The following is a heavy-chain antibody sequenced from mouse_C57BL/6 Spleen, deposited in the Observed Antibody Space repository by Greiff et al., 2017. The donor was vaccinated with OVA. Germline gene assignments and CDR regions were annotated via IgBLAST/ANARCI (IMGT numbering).Heavy chain of an antibody. CDR2: INPNNGGT. V-gene: IGHV1-26*01. J-gene: IGHJ3*01. Sequence: VQLQQSGPELVKPGASVKISCKASGYTFTDYYMNWVKQSHGKSLEWIGDINPNNGGTSYNQKFKGKATLTVDKSSSTAYMELRSLTSEDSAVYYCARSVYDYDSAWFTYWGQGTLVTVSA. D-gene: IGHD2-4*01. CDR3: ARSVYDYDSAWFTY. CDR1: GYTFTDYY.